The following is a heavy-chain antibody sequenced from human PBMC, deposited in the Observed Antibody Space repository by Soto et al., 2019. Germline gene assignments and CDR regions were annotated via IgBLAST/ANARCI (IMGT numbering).Heavy chain of an antibody. Sequence: SETMSLTCTVSGGSISSSDFYWGWLRQTPGKGLEFIGSMYYSGTTYYNPSLKSRVTISVDTSKNQFTLKLISVTAADTAVYYCAVVDSTGNWFDPWCEGALVTSPQ. J-gene: IGHJ5*02. CDR1: GGSISSSDFY. D-gene: IGHD6-25*01. CDR2: MYYSGTT. V-gene: IGHV4-39*01. CDR3: AVVDSTGNWFDP.